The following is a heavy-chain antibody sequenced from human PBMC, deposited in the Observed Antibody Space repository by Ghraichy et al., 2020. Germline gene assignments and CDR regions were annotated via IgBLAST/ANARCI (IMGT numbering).Heavy chain of an antibody. J-gene: IGHJ4*02. V-gene: IGHV4-59*01. CDR3: ARYYGSGRYYNFDY. CDR1: AGSISSYY. CDR2: FYYSGST. Sequence: SETLSLTCTVSAGSISSYYWSWIRQPPGKGLEWIAYFYYSGSTNYNPSLKSRVTISVDTSKNQFSLKLSSVTAADTAVYYCARYYGSGRYYNFDYWGQGTLVTVSS. D-gene: IGHD3-10*01.